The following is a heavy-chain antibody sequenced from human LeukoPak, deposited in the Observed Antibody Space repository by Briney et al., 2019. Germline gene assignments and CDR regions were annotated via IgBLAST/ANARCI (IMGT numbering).Heavy chain of an antibody. V-gene: IGHV4-39*07. CDR3: ARYSSSWYYFDY. J-gene: IGHJ4*02. D-gene: IGHD6-13*01. CDR1: GGSISSSSYY. CDR2: IYYSGNT. Sequence: SETLSLTCTVSGGSISSSSYYWGWIRQPPGKGLEWIGRIYYSGNTNYNPSLKSRLTISVDTSKNQFSLKLSSVTAADTAVYYCARYSSSWYYFDYWGQGTLVTVPS.